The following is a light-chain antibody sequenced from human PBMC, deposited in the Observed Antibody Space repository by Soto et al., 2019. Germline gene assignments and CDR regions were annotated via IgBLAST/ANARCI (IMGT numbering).Light chain of an antibody. Sequence: DIQMTQSPSSLSASVGDRVTITCQASQDSRKYLSWYQQKPGRAPKLLIYGASNLETGVPSRFSGSGYGTDFTFTISSLQPEDIATSYCQHYDNLPPFTFGPGTKVAIK. J-gene: IGKJ3*01. CDR1: QDSRKY. CDR3: QHYDNLPPFT. CDR2: GAS. V-gene: IGKV1-33*01.